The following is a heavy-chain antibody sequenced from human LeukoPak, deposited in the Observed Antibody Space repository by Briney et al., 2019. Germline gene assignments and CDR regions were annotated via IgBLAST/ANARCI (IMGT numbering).Heavy chain of an antibody. CDR3: AKVYDSSGYYPGRYFDY. CDR1: GFTFSSYA. J-gene: IGHJ4*02. D-gene: IGHD3-22*01. Sequence: GGSLRLSCAASGFTFSSYAMSWVRQAPGKGLEWVSAISGSGGSTYYADSVKGRFTISRDNSKNTLYLQMNSLRAEDTAVYYCAKVYDSSGYYPGRYFDYWGQGTLVTVS. V-gene: IGHV3-23*01. CDR2: ISGSGGST.